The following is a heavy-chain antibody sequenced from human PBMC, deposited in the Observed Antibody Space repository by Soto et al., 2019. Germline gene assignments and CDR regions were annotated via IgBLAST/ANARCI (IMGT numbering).Heavy chain of an antibody. D-gene: IGHD3-10*01. CDR3: ARGFSASGSTIDY. Sequence: ASVKVSCKASGYTFTNYAIHWVRQAPGQRLDWMGWIIAGNGNTKYSQKYQGRVTITRDTSASTAYMELSSLRSEDTSVYYCARGFSASGSTIDYWGQGPLVTVSS. J-gene: IGHJ4*02. V-gene: IGHV1-3*01. CDR1: GYTFTNYA. CDR2: IIAGNGNT.